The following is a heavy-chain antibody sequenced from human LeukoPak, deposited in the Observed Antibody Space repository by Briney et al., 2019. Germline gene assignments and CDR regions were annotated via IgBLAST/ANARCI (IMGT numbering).Heavy chain of an antibody. Sequence: SETLSLTCTVSSGSISSDEYYWGWIRQPPGRGLEWIGTIYYSGTTYHNPSLKSRVTISVDTSKNQFSLKLSSVTAADTAVYYCARGLDIVVVPAQGVDWFDPWGQGTLVTVSS. CDR2: IYYSGTT. V-gene: IGHV4-39*07. D-gene: IGHD2-2*03. CDR1: SGSISSDEYY. J-gene: IGHJ5*02. CDR3: ARGLDIVVVPAQGVDWFDP.